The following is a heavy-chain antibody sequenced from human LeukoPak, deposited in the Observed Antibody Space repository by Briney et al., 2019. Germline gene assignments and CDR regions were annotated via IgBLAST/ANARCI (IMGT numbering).Heavy chain of an antibody. Sequence: GGSLRLSCSASGFTFTSFEMNWVRQAPGKGLEWLSYISSSGLTIYYADYVEGRFTISRDNAKNSLYLQMNSLRAEDTAIYYCARERITMIITADAFDIWGQGTMVTVSS. V-gene: IGHV3-48*03. J-gene: IGHJ3*02. CDR2: ISSSGLTI. D-gene: IGHD3-22*01. CDR3: ARERITMIITADAFDI. CDR1: GFTFTSFE.